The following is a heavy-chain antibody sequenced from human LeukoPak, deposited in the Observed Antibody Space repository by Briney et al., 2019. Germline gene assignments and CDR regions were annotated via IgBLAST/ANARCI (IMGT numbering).Heavy chain of an antibody. Sequence: ASVKVSCKASGYTFTSYGISWVRQAPGQGLEWMGWISAYNGNTNYAQKLQGRVTMTTDTSTSTAYMELGSLRSDDTAVCYCASWSLARQWLGDPGFDPWGQGTLVTVSS. J-gene: IGHJ5*01. CDR3: ASWSLARQWLGDPGFDP. CDR2: ISAYNGNT. CDR1: GYTFTSYG. D-gene: IGHD6-19*01. V-gene: IGHV1-18*01.